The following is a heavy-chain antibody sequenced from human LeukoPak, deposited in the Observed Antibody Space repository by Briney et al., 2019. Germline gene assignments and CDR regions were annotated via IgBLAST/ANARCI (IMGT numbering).Heavy chain of an antibody. CDR1: GYTFTSYD. CDR3: ARVYYDSSGYYYYYYGMDV. CDR2: MNPNSGNT. J-gene: IGHJ6*02. V-gene: IGHV1-8*01. Sequence: ASVKVSCKASGYTFTSYDINWVRQATGQGLEWMGWMNPNSGNTGYAQKFQGRVTMTRNTSISTAYMELSSLRSEDTAVYYCARVYYDSSGYYYYYYGMDVWGQGTTVTVSS. D-gene: IGHD3-22*01.